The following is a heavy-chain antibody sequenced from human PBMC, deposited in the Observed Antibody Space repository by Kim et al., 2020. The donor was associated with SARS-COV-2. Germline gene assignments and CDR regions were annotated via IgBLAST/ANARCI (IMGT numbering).Heavy chain of an antibody. CDR1: GGSFSGYY. CDR2: INHSGST. J-gene: IGHJ4*02. D-gene: IGHD3-10*01. V-gene: IGHV4-34*01. CDR3: ARAAGRRG. Sequence: SETLSLTCAVYGGSFSGYYWSWIRQPPGKGLEWIGEINHSGSTNYNPSLKSRVTISVDTSKNQFSLKLSSVTAADTAVYYCARAAGRRGWGQGTLVTVSS.